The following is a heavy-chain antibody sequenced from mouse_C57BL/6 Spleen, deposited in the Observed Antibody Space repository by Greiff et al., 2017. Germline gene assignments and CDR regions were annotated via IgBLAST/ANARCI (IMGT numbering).Heavy chain of an antibody. D-gene: IGHD2-1*01. CDR2: ISPNSSST. J-gene: IGHJ4*01. V-gene: IGHV1-64*01. CDR1: GYTFTSYW. CDR3: VYGSYYAMDY. Sequence: QVQLQQPGAELVKPGASVKLSCKASGYTFTSYWMHWVKQRPGQGLEWIGMISPNSSSTNYNEKFKSKATLTVDKSSSTAYMQLRSLTSDDSAVYYCVYGSYYAMDYWGQGTTVTVSS.